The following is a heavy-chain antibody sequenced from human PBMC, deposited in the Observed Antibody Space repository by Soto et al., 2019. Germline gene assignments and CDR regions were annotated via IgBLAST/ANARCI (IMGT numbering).Heavy chain of an antibody. V-gene: IGHV3-43*01. CDR2: ISWDGGST. CDR3: AKDMYVSRTSYYDFWSGYGHGMDV. CDR1: GFTFDDYT. Sequence: GGSLRLSCAASGFTFDDYTMHWVRQAPGKGLEWVSLISWDGGSTYYADSAKGRFTISRDNSKNSLYLQMNSLRTEDTALYYCAKDMYVSRTSYYDFWSGYGHGMDVWGQGTTVTVS. J-gene: IGHJ6*02. D-gene: IGHD3-3*01.